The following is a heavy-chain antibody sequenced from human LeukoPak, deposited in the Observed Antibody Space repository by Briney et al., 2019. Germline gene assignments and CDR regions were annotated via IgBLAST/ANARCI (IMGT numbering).Heavy chain of an antibody. J-gene: IGHJ4*02. CDR2: ISSSSSTI. V-gene: IGHV3-48*04. D-gene: IGHD6-13*01. CDR3: ARVVAAAGLDY. Sequence: PGGSLRLSCAASGFTFSSYSMNWVRQAPGKGLEWVSYISSSSSTIYYADSVKGRFTISRDNAKNSLYLQMNSLRAGDTAVYYCARVVAAAGLDYWGQGTLVTVSS. CDR1: GFTFSSYS.